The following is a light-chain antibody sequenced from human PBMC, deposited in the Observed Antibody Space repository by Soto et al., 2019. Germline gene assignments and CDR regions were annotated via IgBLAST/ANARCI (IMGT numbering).Light chain of an antibody. CDR2: RAS. V-gene: IGKV3-15*01. J-gene: IGKJ1*01. CDR3: LQYHNLWA. CDR1: QNIYYN. Sequence: ILMTQSPATVSVSPGESATLSCRASQNIYYNVAWYQHRPGQAPRLLIYRASTRAPGVPARFSGSGSGTEFTPTISSLQPEDFTVYSCLQYHNLWAFGQGTKVDIK.